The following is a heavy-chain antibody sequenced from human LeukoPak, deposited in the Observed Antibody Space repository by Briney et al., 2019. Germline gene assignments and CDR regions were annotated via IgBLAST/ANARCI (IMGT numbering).Heavy chain of an antibody. V-gene: IGHV4-34*01. CDR3: ARGLSAIVY. D-gene: IGHD2-15*01. Sequence: SETLSLTCTVSGGSISSYYWSWIRQPPGKGLEWIGEINHSGSTNYNPSLKSRVTISVDTSKNQFSLKLSSVTAADTAVYYCARGLSAIVYWGQGTLVTVSS. CDR2: INHSGST. CDR1: GGSISSYY. J-gene: IGHJ4*02.